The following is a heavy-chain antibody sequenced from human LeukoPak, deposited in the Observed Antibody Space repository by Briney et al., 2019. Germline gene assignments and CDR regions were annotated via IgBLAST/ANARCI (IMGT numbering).Heavy chain of an antibody. Sequence: GRSLRLSCAASGFTFDDYSMHWVRQAPGQGLEWVSGISWNSGSAGHADSVKGRFTISRDSAKNSLYLQMNSLRTEDTALYYCAKDRTYSAYAALDYWGQGTLVTVSS. D-gene: IGHD5-12*01. CDR2: ISWNSGSA. V-gene: IGHV3-9*01. CDR1: GFTFDDYS. J-gene: IGHJ4*02. CDR3: AKDRTYSAYAALDY.